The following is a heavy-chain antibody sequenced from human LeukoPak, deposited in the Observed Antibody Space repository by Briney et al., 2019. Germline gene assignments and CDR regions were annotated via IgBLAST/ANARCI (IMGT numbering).Heavy chain of an antibody. D-gene: IGHD3-10*01. J-gene: IGHJ4*02. V-gene: IGHV4-34*01. Sequence: SETLSLTCAVYDGSFSGYYWSWIRQPPGKGLEWIGEINHSGSTNYNPSLKSRVTISVDTARNQFSLKLGSVTAADTAVYYCAREREFYGSGTYPYYDYWGQGTLVTVSS. CDR3: AREREFYGSGTYPYYDY. CDR1: DGSFSGYY. CDR2: INHSGST.